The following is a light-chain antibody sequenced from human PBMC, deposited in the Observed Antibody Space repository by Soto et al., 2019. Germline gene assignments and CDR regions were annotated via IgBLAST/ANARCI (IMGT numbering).Light chain of an antibody. J-gene: IGKJ4*01. V-gene: IGKV1-8*01. CDR1: QDISNY. Sequence: AIRMTQSPSSFSASTGDRVTFTCRASQDISNYLAWYQLKPGKAPKLLIYGASTLQNGVPSRFSGSGSGTYFTLTISRLQSEDFATYSCQQYYNYPLTFGGGTKVEIK. CDR3: QQYYNYPLT. CDR2: GAS.